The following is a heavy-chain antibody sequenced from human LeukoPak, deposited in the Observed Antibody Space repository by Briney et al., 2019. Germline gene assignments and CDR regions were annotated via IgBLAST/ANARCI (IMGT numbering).Heavy chain of an antibody. D-gene: IGHD2-21*01. CDR3: ARAMGEDYYYGMDV. CDR1: GFTFSSYA. J-gene: IGHJ6*04. Sequence: GRSLRLSCAASGFTFSSYAMHWVRQAPGKGLEWVAVISYDGSNKYYADPVKGRFTISRDNSKNTLYLQMNSLRAEDTAVYYCARAMGEDYYYGMDVWGKGTTVTVSS. CDR2: ISYDGSNK. V-gene: IGHV3-30*04.